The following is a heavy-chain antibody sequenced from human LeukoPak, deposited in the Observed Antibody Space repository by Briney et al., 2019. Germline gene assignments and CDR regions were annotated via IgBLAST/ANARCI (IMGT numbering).Heavy chain of an antibody. D-gene: IGHD6-13*01. J-gene: IGHJ4*02. CDR1: GFTFSSYG. Sequence: GGPLRLSCAASGFTFSSYGMHWVRQAPGKGLEWVASISYDGNNKYYADSVKGRFTISRDDSKNTLYLQTNSLRAEDTAVLYCARERSDSSSWYVFDYWGQGTLVTVSS. CDR2: ISYDGNNK. CDR3: ARERSDSSSWYVFDY. V-gene: IGHV3-30*03.